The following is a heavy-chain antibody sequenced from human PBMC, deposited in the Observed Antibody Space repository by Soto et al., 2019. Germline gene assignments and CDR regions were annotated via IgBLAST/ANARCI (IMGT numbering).Heavy chain of an antibody. Sequence: SETLSLTCSIYSGSFSGYYWSWIRQPPGKGLEWIGEISQSGNTNYSPSLKSRVSISIDTSKKQFSLNLAPVSAADTAVYYCARAPKVSGSSQTRPDFWGQGTLVTVSS. V-gene: IGHV4-34*01. J-gene: IGHJ4*02. CDR3: ARAPKVSGSSQTRPDF. D-gene: IGHD6-6*01. CDR1: SGSFSGYY. CDR2: ISQSGNT.